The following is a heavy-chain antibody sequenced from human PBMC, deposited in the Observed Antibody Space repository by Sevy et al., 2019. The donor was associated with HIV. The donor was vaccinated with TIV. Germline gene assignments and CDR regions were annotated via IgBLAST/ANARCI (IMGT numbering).Heavy chain of an antibody. J-gene: IGHJ4*02. Sequence: SETLSLTWTVSGGSISSGSYYWSWIRQSPGKGLEWIGYIHYIGSTNYNPSLKSRVTISVDTSKNQFSLKLSSVTAADTAVYYCARDSGSYPYYFDYWGQGTLVTVSS. CDR1: GGSISSGSYY. D-gene: IGHD1-26*01. CDR3: ARDSGSYPYYFDY. CDR2: IHYIGST. V-gene: IGHV4-61*01.